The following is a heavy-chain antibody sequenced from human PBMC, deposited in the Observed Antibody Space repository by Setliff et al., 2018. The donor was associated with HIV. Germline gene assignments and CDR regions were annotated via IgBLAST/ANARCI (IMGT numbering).Heavy chain of an antibody. Sequence: GGSLRLSCAASGFNIIINYVTWVRQAPGKGLEWVSLIDSGEGTKTYYAGSVKGRFTISRDNSKKTLYLQMNSLRVEDTAVYYCARDEGRSGSYLPDYWGQGTLVTVSS. CDR2: IDSGEGTKT. J-gene: IGHJ4*02. V-gene: IGHV3-53*05. CDR1: GFNIIINY. D-gene: IGHD1-26*01. CDR3: ARDEGRSGSYLPDY.